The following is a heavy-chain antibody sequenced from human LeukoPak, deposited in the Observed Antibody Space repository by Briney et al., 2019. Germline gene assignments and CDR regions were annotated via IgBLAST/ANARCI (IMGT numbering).Heavy chain of an antibody. CDR2: INPKSGGT. J-gene: IGHJ5*02. Sequence: ASVKVSCKASGGTFSSYAISWVRQAPGQGLEWMGWINPKSGGTNYAQKFQGRVTMTRDTSISTTYMELSRLRSDDTALYYCARDLGDSGGINWFDPWGQGTLVTVSS. D-gene: IGHD2-15*01. V-gene: IGHV1-2*02. CDR3: ARDLGDSGGINWFDP. CDR1: GGTFSSYA.